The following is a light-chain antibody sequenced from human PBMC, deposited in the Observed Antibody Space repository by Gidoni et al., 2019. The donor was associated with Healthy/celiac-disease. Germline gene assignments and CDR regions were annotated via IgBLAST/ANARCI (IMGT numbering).Light chain of an antibody. CDR1: QDISNY. J-gene: IGKJ2*01. CDR3: QHFDNLPYT. Sequence: DIQMTQSPSSLSASVGDRVTITCQASQDISNYLNWYQQKPGKAPKLQIYDASNLETGVPSRFSGSGSGTDFTFTINSLQPEDFATYYCQHFDNLPYTFGQGTKLEIK. V-gene: IGKV1-33*01. CDR2: DAS.